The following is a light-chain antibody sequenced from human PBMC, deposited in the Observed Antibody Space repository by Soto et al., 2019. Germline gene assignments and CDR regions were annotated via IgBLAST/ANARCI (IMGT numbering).Light chain of an antibody. CDR1: QSVSDK. Sequence: EIVMTQSPVTLSVSPGERATLSCRASQSVSDKLAWYQQKPGQAPRLLIYGASTRATGVPARFSGSGSGTDFTLTISRLEPEDFAVYYCQQYGTSQWTFGQGTKVDIK. CDR3: QQYGTSQWT. J-gene: IGKJ1*01. V-gene: IGKV3-15*01. CDR2: GAS.